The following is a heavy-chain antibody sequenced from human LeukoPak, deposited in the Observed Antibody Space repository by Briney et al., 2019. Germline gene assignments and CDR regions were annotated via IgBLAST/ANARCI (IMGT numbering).Heavy chain of an antibody. D-gene: IGHD3-9*01. Sequence: SETLSLTCTVSGGSISSYYWSWIRQPPGKGLEWIGYIYYGGSTNYNPSLKSRVTISVDTSKNQFSLKLSSVTAADTAVYYCARCDILTGDAFDIWGQGTMVTVSS. CDR1: GGSISSYY. J-gene: IGHJ3*02. CDR3: ARCDILTGDAFDI. CDR2: IYYGGST. V-gene: IGHV4-59*01.